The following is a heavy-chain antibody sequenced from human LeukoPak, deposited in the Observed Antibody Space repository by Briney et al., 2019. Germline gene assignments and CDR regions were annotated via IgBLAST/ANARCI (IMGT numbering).Heavy chain of an antibody. J-gene: IGHJ5*02. Sequence: SETLSLTCTVSGGSISSYYWSWIRQPSGKGLEWIGYIYYSGSTNYNPSLKSRVTISVDTSKNQFSLKLSSVTAADTAVYYCARGGDLGYCSSTSCSNWFDPWGQGTLVTVSS. V-gene: IGHV4-59*01. CDR2: IYYSGST. D-gene: IGHD2-2*01. CDR3: ARGGDLGYCSSTSCSNWFDP. CDR1: GGSISSYY.